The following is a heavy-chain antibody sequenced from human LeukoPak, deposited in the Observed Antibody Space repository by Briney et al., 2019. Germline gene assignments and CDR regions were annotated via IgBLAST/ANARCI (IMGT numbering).Heavy chain of an antibody. D-gene: IGHD3-10*01. V-gene: IGHV4-34*01. J-gene: IGHJ3*02. CDR3: ESVHLTMAPSAFDI. CDR2: INHSGST. CDR1: GGSFSGYY. Sequence: SETLSLTCAVYGGSFSGYYWSWIRQPPGKGLEWIGEINHSGSTNYNPSLTSRVTISVGTSKNQFSLKLGSVTAADTAVYYCESVHLTMAPSAFDIRGQGTMVTVSS.